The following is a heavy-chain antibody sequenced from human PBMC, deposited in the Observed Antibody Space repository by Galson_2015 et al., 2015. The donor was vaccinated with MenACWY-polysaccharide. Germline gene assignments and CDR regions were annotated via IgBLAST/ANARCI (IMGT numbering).Heavy chain of an antibody. CDR3: ARGPSPLAS. V-gene: IGHV6-1*01. J-gene: IGHJ5*02. CDR2: TYYRNKWYS. CDR1: GDSVSSNSAA. Sequence: CAISGDSVSSNSAAWNWIRQSPSRGLEWLGRTYYRNKWYSYYAPSVKNRITIHPDTSKNHLSLQLNSVTPDDTAVYYCARGPSPLASSVQGTLVTVSS.